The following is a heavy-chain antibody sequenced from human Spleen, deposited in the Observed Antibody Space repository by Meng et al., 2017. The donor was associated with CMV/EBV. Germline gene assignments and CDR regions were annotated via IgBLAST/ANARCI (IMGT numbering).Heavy chain of an antibody. CDR3: AKVYEAYNPKSYFDY. Sequence: GESLKISCAASGFTFSDYYMSWIRQAPGKGLEWVSAIRGSGGSTYYADSVKGRFTISRDNSKNTLYLQMNSLRAEDTAVYYCAKVYEAYNPKSYFDYWGQGTLVTVSS. CDR2: IRGSGGST. J-gene: IGHJ4*02. CDR1: GFTFSDYY. V-gene: IGHV3-23*01. D-gene: IGHD2-21*01.